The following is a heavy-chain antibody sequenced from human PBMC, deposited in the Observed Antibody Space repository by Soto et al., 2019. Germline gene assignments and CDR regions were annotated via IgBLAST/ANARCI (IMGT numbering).Heavy chain of an antibody. Sequence: EVQVLESGGGLVQPGGSLRLSCAASGFTFSHYAMSWVRQAPGKGLEWVSVIGGSGDSTYYADSVRGRFTISRDNSMNTLYLQMNSLRVEDTAVYYCAKGGGLDYWGQGTLVTVSS. CDR2: IGGSGDST. CDR3: AKGGGLDY. CDR1: GFTFSHYA. V-gene: IGHV3-23*01. J-gene: IGHJ4*02. D-gene: IGHD3-10*01.